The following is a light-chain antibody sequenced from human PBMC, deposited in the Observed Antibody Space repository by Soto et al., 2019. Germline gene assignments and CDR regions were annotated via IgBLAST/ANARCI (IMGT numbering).Light chain of an antibody. CDR2: EVG. CDR3: SSYTSSSTDV. CDR1: SSDVGGYDY. J-gene: IGLJ1*01. V-gene: IGLV2-14*01. Sequence: QSALTQPASVSGSPGQSITISCTGTSSDVGGYDYVSWYQQHPGKAPKLMIYEVGYRPSGVSDRFSGSKAGNTASLTISGLQAEDEADYYGSSYTSSSTDVFGTGTKLTVL.